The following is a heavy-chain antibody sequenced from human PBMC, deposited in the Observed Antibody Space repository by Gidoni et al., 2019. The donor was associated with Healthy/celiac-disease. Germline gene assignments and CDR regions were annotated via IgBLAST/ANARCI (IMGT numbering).Heavy chain of an antibody. Sequence: QVQLVESGGGVVQPGRSLRLSCAASGFTFSSYGMHWVRQAPGKGLEWVAVISYDGSNKYYADSVKGRFTISRDNSKNTLYLQMNSLRAEDTAVYYCAKESWELGPFDYWGQGTLVTVSS. V-gene: IGHV3-30*18. CDR2: ISYDGSNK. J-gene: IGHJ4*02. D-gene: IGHD1-26*01. CDR3: AKESWELGPFDY. CDR1: GFTFSSYG.